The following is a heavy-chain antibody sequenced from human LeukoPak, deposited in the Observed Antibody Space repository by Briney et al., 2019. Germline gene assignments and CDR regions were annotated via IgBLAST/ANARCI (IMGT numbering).Heavy chain of an antibody. CDR2: IKPDGSEK. V-gene: IGHV3-7*01. D-gene: IGHD6-19*01. Sequence: ETLSLTCTVSGGSISSSSYYWGWIRQPPGKGLEWVASIKPDGSEKYYLDSVKGRFTISRDNARDSLYLQMNSLRDDGTSVYFCARDASALYWGRGTLVTVSS. J-gene: IGHJ4*02. CDR3: ARDASALY. CDR1: GGSISSSSYY.